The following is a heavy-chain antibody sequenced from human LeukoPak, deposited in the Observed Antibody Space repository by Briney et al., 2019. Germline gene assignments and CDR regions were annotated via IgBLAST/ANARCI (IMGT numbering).Heavy chain of an antibody. J-gene: IGHJ6*03. Sequence: ASVKVSCKASGYTFIAYYMFWVRQAPGQGLEWMGWINPNSGATGHAQKFQGRVTMTRDTSISTSYMEVIGLRSDDTAVYYCARYNWNGSFENYYYMDVWGKGTTVTVSS. V-gene: IGHV1-2*02. CDR1: GYTFIAYY. CDR2: INPNSGAT. CDR3: ARYNWNGSFENYYYMDV. D-gene: IGHD1-1*01.